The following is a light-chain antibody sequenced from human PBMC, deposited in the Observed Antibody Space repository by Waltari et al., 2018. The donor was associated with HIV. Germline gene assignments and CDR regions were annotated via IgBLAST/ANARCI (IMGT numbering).Light chain of an antibody. Sequence: DILLTQSPSSLSASVGDRVTITCRSSQAIQTFLAWYKQKPGEAPQPLIFFASTLHNGVSSRFGGRGSGTEFNLTINGLQTEDFTTYFCQQLSTFPRTFGQGTRLDIK. V-gene: IGKV1-9*01. CDR1: QAIQTF. CDR2: FAS. J-gene: IGKJ1*01. CDR3: QQLSTFPRT.